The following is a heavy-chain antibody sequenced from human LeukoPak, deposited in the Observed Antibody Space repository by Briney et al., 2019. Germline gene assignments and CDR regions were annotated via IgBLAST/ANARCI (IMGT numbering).Heavy chain of an antibody. V-gene: IGHV3-74*01. J-gene: IGHJ4*02. CDR2: INSDGSTT. CDR3: ARSDYSNSSRHFDY. CDR1: GLTFSKYW. Sequence: GGSLRLSCAASGLTFSKYWVHWVRQAPGKGLVWVSRINSDGSTTNYADSVKGRFTISRDNANNTLYLQLNSLRVEDTAVYYCARSDYSNSSRHFDYWGQGTLVTVSS. D-gene: IGHD6-6*01.